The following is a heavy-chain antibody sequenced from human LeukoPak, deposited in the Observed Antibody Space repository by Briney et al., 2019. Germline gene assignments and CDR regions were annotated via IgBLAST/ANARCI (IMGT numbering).Heavy chain of an antibody. CDR3: ARGFGDWGLSWFDP. CDR1: GGSVSSGSYY. J-gene: IGHJ5*02. Sequence: SETLSLTCTVSGGSVSSGSYYWSWIRQPPGKGLEWIGYIYYSGSAKYNPSLKSRVTISVDTSKNQFSLKQTSVTAADTAVYYCARGFGDWGLSWFDPWGQGTLVTVSS. CDR2: IYYSGSA. D-gene: IGHD3-10*01. V-gene: IGHV4-61*01.